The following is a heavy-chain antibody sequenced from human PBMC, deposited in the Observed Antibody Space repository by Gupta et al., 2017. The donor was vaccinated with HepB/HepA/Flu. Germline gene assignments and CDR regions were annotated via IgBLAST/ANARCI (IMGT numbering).Heavy chain of an antibody. Sequence: QLQLQESGPGLVKPSETLSLTCAVSGGSISSSSYYWGWIRQPPGKGLEWIGSIYYSGSTYYNPSLKSRVTISVDTSKNQFSLKLSSVTAADTAVYYCARHFRRVGATNFDYGGQGTLVTVSS. CDR2: IYYSGST. V-gene: IGHV4-39*01. D-gene: IGHD1-26*01. J-gene: IGHJ4*02. CDR3: ARHFRRVGATNFDY. CDR1: GGSISSSSYY.